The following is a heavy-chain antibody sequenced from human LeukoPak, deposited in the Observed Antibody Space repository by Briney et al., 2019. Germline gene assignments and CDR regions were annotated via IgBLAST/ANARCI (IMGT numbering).Heavy chain of an antibody. D-gene: IGHD1-26*01. V-gene: IGHV3-23*01. J-gene: IGHJ4*02. Sequence: GGSLRLSCTASGFDFSTYAMSWVRQAPGKGLEWVSGIGGGDTHYADSVKGRITISRDNSKNTVELQMSSLRAEDTAVYYCAKDGQNFNAMWDYFDSWGRGTLVTVSS. CDR3: AKDGQNFNAMWDYFDS. CDR2: IGGGDT. CDR1: GFDFSTYA.